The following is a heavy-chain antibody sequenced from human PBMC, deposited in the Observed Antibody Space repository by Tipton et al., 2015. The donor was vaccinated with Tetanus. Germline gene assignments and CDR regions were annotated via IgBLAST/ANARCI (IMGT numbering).Heavy chain of an antibody. CDR2: ISGSGDRT. D-gene: IGHD2/OR15-2a*01. V-gene: IGHV3-23*01. J-gene: IGHJ4*02. CDR3: ARAFCNYNCHGGYFDY. CDR1: GFYFPVYA. Sequence: SLRLSCAAPGFYFPVYAVSWVRQVPGKGLEWVSSISGSGDRTYYSDSVEGRFTISRDNSANRLFLQMNSLKADDTAVYYCARAFCNYNCHGGYFDYWGQGALVTVSS.